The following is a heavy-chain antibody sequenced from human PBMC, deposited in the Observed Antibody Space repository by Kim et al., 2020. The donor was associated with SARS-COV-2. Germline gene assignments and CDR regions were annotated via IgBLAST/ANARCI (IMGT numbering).Heavy chain of an antibody. CDR3: ARGMSWSTY. CDR2: SEK. V-gene: IGHV3-7*03. J-gene: IGHJ4*02. D-gene: IGHD6-13*01. Sequence: SEKYCVDSVKGRFTISRDNAKNTLYLQMNTLRAEDTAVYYCARGMSWSTYWGQGTLVTVSS.